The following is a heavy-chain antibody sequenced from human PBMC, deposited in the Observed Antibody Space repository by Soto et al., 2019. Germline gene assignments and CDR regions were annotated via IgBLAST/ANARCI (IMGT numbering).Heavy chain of an antibody. V-gene: IGHV3-33*06. CDR3: ANSIAGWFDP. Sequence: QVQLVESGGGVVQPGRSLRLSCAASGFTFSSYGMHWVRQAPGKGLEWVAVIWYDGSNKYYADSVKGRFTISRDNSKNTLYLQMNSLRAEDTAVYYCANSIAGWFDPWGQGPLVTVSS. CDR1: GFTFSSYG. CDR2: IWYDGSNK. J-gene: IGHJ5*02. D-gene: IGHD1-26*01.